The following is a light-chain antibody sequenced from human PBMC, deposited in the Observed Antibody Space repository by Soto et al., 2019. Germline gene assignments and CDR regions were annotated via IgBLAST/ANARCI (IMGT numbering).Light chain of an antibody. CDR3: CAYAGLNNVL. CDR1: SSDVGGYKY. Sequence: QSALTQPPSASGSLGQSVTISCTGTSSDVGGYKYVSWYQQKSGKAPKLIIYEVNERPSGVPDRFSGSKSDNTAYLTVSGLQAEDEADYYCCAYAGLNNVLLGGGTKVTLL. V-gene: IGLV2-8*01. CDR2: EVN. J-gene: IGLJ2*01.